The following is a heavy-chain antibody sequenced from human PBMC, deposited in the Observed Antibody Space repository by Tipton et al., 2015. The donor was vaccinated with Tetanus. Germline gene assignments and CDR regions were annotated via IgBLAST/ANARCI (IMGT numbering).Heavy chain of an antibody. V-gene: IGHV4-34*01. D-gene: IGHD7-27*01. CDR3: ASGWAFDY. Sequence: TLSLTCTVSGGSISSYYWSWIRQPPGKGLEWIGEINHSGSTNYNPSLKSRVTISVDTSKNQFSLKLSSVTAADTAVYYCASGWAFDYWGQGTLVTVSS. J-gene: IGHJ4*02. CDR2: INHSGST. CDR1: GGSISSYY.